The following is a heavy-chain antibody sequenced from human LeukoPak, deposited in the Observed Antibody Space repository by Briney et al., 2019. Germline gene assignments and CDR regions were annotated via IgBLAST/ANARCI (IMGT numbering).Heavy chain of an antibody. CDR1: GFTFSSYG. V-gene: IGHV3-30*18. CDR3: ANEYCSGGSCGYYGMDV. Sequence: PGGSLRLSCAVSGFTFSSYGMHWVRQAPGKGLEWVAVISYDGSNKYYADSVKGRFTISRDNSKNTLYLQMNSLRAEDTAVYYCANEYCSGGSCGYYGMDVWGQGTTVTVSS. CDR2: ISYDGSNK. J-gene: IGHJ6*02. D-gene: IGHD2-15*01.